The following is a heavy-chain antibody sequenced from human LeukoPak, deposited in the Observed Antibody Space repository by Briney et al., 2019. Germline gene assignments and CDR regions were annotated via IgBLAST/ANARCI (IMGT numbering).Heavy chain of an antibody. CDR3: ARSGNSYVHIAY. V-gene: IGHV4-59*08. CDR2: IYYSGTT. J-gene: IGHJ4*01. Sequence: SETLSLTCTVSGGSISSYYWSWIRQPPGKGLEWIGYIYYSGTTKFNPSLESRVTISADTSKNQFSLKLSSVAAADTAVYYCARSGNSYVHIAYWGPGTLVTVSS. CDR1: GGSISSYY. D-gene: IGHD3-16*01.